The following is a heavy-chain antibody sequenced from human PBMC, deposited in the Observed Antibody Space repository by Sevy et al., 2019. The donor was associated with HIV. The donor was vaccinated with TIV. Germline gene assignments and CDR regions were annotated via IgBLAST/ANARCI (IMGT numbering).Heavy chain of an antibody. CDR2: ISYDGSNK. J-gene: IGHJ4*02. V-gene: IGHV3-30-3*01. CDR3: ARALRFLEWLLPFYFDY. D-gene: IGHD3-3*01. Sequence: GGSLRLSCAASGFTFSSYAMHWVRQAPGKGLEWVAVISYDGSNKYYADSVKGRFTISRDNSKNTLYLQMNSLRAEDTAVYYCARALRFLEWLLPFYFDYWGQGTLVTVSS. CDR1: GFTFSSYA.